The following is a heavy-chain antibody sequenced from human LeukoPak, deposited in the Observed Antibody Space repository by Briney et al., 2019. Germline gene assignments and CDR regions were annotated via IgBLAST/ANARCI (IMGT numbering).Heavy chain of an antibody. CDR1: GRSFSGYY. CDR2: INHSGST. V-gene: IGHV4-34*01. Sequence: SETLSLTCAVSGRSFSGYYWTWIRQPPGKGLEWVGEINHSGSTNYNPSLKSRVTISVDTSKNQFSLKLSSVTAADTAVYYCAREESGFWSGYFPSYYFDYWGQGTLVTVSS. D-gene: IGHD3-3*01. CDR3: AREESGFWSGYFPSYYFDY. J-gene: IGHJ4*02.